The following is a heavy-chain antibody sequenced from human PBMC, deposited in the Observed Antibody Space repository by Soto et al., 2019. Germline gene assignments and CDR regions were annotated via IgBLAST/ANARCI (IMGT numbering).Heavy chain of an antibody. Sequence: QVQLQESGPGLVKPLGTLSLTCAVSGASIGTSNWWSWVRQSPGKGLEWIGEIHDSGSTEYNPSLKSRVTISLDKSKNHFSLNVSSVTAADTAVYYCARLKTYDILNKSDYWGQGSLVTVSS. J-gene: IGHJ4*02. V-gene: IGHV4-4*02. CDR2: IHDSGST. CDR3: ARLKTYDILNKSDY. D-gene: IGHD3-9*01. CDR1: GASIGTSNW.